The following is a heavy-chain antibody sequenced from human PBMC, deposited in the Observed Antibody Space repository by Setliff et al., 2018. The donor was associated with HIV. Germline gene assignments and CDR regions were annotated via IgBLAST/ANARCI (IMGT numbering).Heavy chain of an antibody. V-gene: IGHV1-18*01. CDR3: ARGFSRDSSGYYRDEYFQH. CDR1: GYTFKTYG. CDR2: ISPYNGDT. D-gene: IGHD3-22*01. Sequence: ASVKVSCKASGYTFKTYGISWVRQAPGQGLEWMGWISPYNGDTRYAQKFQGRVTLTTDTTTNTAYMEVRTLRSDDTAVYYCARGFSRDSSGYYRDEYFQHWGQGTLVTVSS. J-gene: IGHJ1*01.